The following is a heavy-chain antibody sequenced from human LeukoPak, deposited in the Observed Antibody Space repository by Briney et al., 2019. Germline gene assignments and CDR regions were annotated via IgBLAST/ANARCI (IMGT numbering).Heavy chain of an antibody. D-gene: IGHD7-27*01. V-gene: IGHV4-34*01. J-gene: IGHJ4*02. CDR1: GGSITRYY. CDR3: ARGRDDWGLGY. CDR2: INHSGST. Sequence: PSETLSLTCTVSGGSITRYYWSWIRQPPGKGLEWIGEINHSGSTNYNPSLKSRVTISVDTSKNQFSLKLSSVTAADTAVYYCARGRDDWGLGYWGQGTLVTVSS.